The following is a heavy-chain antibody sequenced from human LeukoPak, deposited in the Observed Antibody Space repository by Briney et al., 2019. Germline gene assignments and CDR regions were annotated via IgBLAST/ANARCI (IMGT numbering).Heavy chain of an antibody. V-gene: IGHV4-61*05. Sequence: SETLSLTCTVSGGSISSSSYYWGWIRQPPGKGLEWIGYIYYSGSTNYNPSLKSRVTISVDTSKNQFSLKLSSVTAADTAVYYCARGQQLPAFDIWGQGTMVTVSS. CDR3: ARGQQLPAFDI. CDR1: GGSISSSSYY. CDR2: IYYSGST. J-gene: IGHJ3*02. D-gene: IGHD6-13*01.